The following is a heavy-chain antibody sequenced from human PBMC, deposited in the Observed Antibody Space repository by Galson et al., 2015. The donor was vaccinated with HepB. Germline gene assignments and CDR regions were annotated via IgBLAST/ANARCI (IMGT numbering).Heavy chain of an antibody. V-gene: IGHV3-30-3*01. CDR1: GFTFKNYA. J-gene: IGHJ4*02. Sequence: SLRLSCAASGFTFKNYAMHWVRQAPGKGLEWVAVISYDGSSTYCADSVRGRFTISRDNSKNTLFLQMNSLRAEDTAMYYCARDDGEGLPWFGELLMAYYFDYWGQGTLVTVSS. CDR2: ISYDGSST. D-gene: IGHD3-10*01. CDR3: ARDDGEGLPWFGELLMAYYFDY.